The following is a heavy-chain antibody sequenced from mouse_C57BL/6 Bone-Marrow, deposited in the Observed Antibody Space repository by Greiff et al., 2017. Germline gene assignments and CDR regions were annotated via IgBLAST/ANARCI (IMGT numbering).Heavy chain of an antibody. Sequence: EVQRVESGGDLVKPGGSLKLSCAASGFTFSSYGMSWVRQTPDKRLEWVATISSGGSYTYYPDSVKGRFTISRDKAKNTLYLQMSSLKSEDTAMYYCARGDEDYPRFAYWGQGTLVTGSA. V-gene: IGHV5-6*01. CDR3: ARGDEDYPRFAY. D-gene: IGHD2-4*01. CDR1: GFTFSSYG. CDR2: ISSGGSYT. J-gene: IGHJ3*01.